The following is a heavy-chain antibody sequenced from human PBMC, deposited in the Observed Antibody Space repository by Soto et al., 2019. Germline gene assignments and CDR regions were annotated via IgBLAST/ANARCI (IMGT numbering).Heavy chain of an antibody. CDR3: AKDFPIAAAGPFDY. D-gene: IGHD6-13*01. J-gene: IGHJ4*02. Sequence: SLRLSCVASGFTFSSYAMSWVRQVPGKGLEWVSVISGSGGSTYYADSVKGRFTISRDNSKNTLYLQMNSLRAEDTAVYYCAKDFPIAAAGPFDYWGQGTLVTVSS. CDR1: GFTFSSYA. V-gene: IGHV3-23*01. CDR2: ISGSGGST.